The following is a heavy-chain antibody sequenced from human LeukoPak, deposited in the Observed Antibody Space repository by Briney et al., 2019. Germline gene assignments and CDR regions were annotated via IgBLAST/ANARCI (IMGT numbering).Heavy chain of an antibody. Sequence: HRASVKVSCKASGYTFTSYDINWVRRATGQGLEWMGWMNPNSGNTGYAQKFQGRVTMTRNTSISTAYMELSSLRSEDTAVYYCARAFHDYGDYIRYYYGMDVWGQGTTVTVSS. J-gene: IGHJ6*02. CDR2: MNPNSGNT. CDR3: ARAFHDYGDYIRYYYGMDV. V-gene: IGHV1-8*01. CDR1: GYTFTSYD. D-gene: IGHD4-17*01.